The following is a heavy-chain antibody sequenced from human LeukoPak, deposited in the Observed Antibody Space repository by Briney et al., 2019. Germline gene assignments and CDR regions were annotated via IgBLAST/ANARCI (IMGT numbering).Heavy chain of an antibody. CDR3: VCGGDWNFDS. Sequence: ASVKVSCKASGYTFTSYAMHWVRQAPGQRLEWMGWINAGNGNTKYSQKFQGRVTITRDTSASTAYLELSSLTSEETAVYYCVCGGDWNFDSWGQGTLVTVSS. V-gene: IGHV1-3*01. CDR1: GYTFTSYA. CDR2: INAGNGNT. D-gene: IGHD2-21*02. J-gene: IGHJ4*02.